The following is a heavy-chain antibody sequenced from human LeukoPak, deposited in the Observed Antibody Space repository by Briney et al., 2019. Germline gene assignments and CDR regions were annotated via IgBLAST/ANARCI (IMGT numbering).Heavy chain of an antibody. CDR3: ERRYDSTLYYYYYMDV. V-gene: IGHV4-59*08. CDR1: GGSISSYY. J-gene: IGHJ6*03. D-gene: IGHD3-22*01. CDR2: IYYSGST. Sequence: PSETLSLTCTVSGGSISSYYWSWIRQPPGKGLEWIGYIYYSGSTDYNPSLRSRVTISVDTSKNQFSLKLSSVTAADTAVYYCERRYDSTLYYYYYMDVWGKGTTVTVSS.